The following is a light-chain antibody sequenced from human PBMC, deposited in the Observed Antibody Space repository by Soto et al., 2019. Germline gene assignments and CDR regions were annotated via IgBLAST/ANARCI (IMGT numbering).Light chain of an antibody. J-gene: IGLJ3*02. Sequence: QSVLTQSPSASASLGASVKLTCTLSSGHSSYAIAWHQQQPEKGPRYLMKLNSDGSHSKGDGIPDRFSGSNSGAERYLTISSLQSEDEADHSCQTWGTGPGVFGGGTKLTVL. CDR2: LNSDGSH. CDR3: QTWGTGPGV. CDR1: SGHSSYA. V-gene: IGLV4-69*01.